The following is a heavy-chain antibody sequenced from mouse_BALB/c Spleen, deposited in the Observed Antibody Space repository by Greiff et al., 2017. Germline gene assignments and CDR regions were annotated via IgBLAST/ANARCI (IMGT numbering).Heavy chain of an antibody. Sequence: QVQLQQSGPELVKPGASVRISCKASGYTFTSYYIHWVKQRPGQGLEWIGWIYPGNVNTKYNEKFKGKATLTADKSSSTAYMQLSSLTSEDSAVYFCARGDGYYAFDYWGQGTTLTGSS. CDR1: GYTFTSYY. CDR2: IYPGNVNT. V-gene: IGHV1S56*01. CDR3: ARGDGYYAFDY. D-gene: IGHD2-3*01. J-gene: IGHJ2*01.